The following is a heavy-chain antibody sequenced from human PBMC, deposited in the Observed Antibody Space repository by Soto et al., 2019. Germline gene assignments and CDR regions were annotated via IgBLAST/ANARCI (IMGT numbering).Heavy chain of an antibody. Sequence: SETLSLTCTVSGGSISSGGYYWSWIRQHPGKGLEWIGYIYYSGSTYYNPSLKSRVTISVDTSKNQFSLKLSSVTAADTAVYYCARGYYYDRWEGNHWFDPWGQGTLVTVSS. CDR2: IYYSGST. CDR3: ARGYYYDRWEGNHWFDP. D-gene: IGHD3-22*01. V-gene: IGHV4-31*03. CDR1: GGSISSGGYY. J-gene: IGHJ5*02.